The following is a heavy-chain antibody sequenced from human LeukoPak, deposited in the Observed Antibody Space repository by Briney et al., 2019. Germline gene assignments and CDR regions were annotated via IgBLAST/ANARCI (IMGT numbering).Heavy chain of an antibody. V-gene: IGHV3-53*01. D-gene: IGHD6-19*01. CDR1: GFTFSSNY. J-gene: IGHJ4*02. CDR2: IYSGGST. CDR3: ARNGASGWSYYFDY. Sequence: GGSLRLSCAASGFTFSSNYMSWVRQAPGKGLEWVSIIYSGGSTYYADSVKGRFTISRDNSKNTLYLQMNSLRDEDTAVYYCARNGASGWSYYFDYWGQGTLVTVSS.